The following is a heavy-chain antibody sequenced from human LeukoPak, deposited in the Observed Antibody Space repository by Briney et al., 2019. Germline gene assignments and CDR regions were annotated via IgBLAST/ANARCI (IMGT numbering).Heavy chain of an antibody. CDR1: GYSFTNYD. D-gene: IGHD3-22*01. CDR3: ARCDYDTTINPNWFDP. CDR2: MKPNSGDT. J-gene: IGHJ5*02. V-gene: IGHV1-8*03. Sequence: ASVKVSCRASGYSFTNYDINWVRQAPGQGLEWMGWMKPNSGDTGYAQKFQGRVTFSRNTSISTAYMELTNLRSEDTAVYYCARCDYDTTINPNWFDPWGQGTLVTVSS.